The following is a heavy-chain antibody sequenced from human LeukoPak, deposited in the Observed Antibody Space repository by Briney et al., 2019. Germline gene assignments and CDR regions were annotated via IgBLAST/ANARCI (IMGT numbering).Heavy chain of an antibody. D-gene: IGHD3-10*01. Sequence: ASVKVSCKASGYTFTGYYMHWVRQAPGQGLEWMGWINPNSGGTNYAQKFQGRVTMTRDTSISTAYMELSRLRSDDTAVYYCARDLSYYGSGSLRGGDYWGQGTLVTVSS. CDR2: INPNSGGT. CDR1: GYTFTGYY. J-gene: IGHJ4*02. CDR3: ARDLSYYGSGSLRGGDY. V-gene: IGHV1-2*02.